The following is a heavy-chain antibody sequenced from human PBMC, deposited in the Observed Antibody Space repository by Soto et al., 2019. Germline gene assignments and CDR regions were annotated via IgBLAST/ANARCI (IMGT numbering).Heavy chain of an antibody. CDR3: ERAGGYVDSYLSGFKY. CDR2: IYYSGST. V-gene: IGHV4-31*03. CDR1: GGSISSGGYY. D-gene: IGHD3-10*01. Sequence: SETLSLTCTVSGGSISSGGYYWSWIRQHPGKGLEWIGYIYYSGSTDYNASLKSRVTISLDTSKNQFSLNLSSVTAADTAVYYCERAGGYVDSYLSGFKYWGQGTLVTVSS. J-gene: IGHJ4*02.